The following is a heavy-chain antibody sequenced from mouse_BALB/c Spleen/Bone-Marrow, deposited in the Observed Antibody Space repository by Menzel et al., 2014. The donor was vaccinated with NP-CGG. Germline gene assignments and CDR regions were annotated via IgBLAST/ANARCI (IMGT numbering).Heavy chain of an antibody. J-gene: IGHJ4*01. CDR3: ERWAYYRYDEDYAMDY. D-gene: IGHD2-14*01. Sequence: VQLQQSGPELMKPGASVKISCKASGYSFTSYYMHWVKQSHGKSLEWIGYIDTFNGGTSYNQKFKGKATLTVDKPSSTAYMHLSSLNSEDSAVYYGERWAYYRYDEDYAMDYWGQGTSVTVSS. V-gene: IGHV1S135*01. CDR2: IDTFNGGT. CDR1: GYSFTSYY.